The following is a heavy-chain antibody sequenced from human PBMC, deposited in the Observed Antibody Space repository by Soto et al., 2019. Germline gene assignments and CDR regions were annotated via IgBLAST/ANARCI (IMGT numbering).Heavy chain of an antibody. CDR1: GGSISSGGYS. CDR2: IYHSGST. CDR3: ARLTGYYSVDY. D-gene: IGHD3-9*01. J-gene: IGHJ4*02. Sequence: PSETLSLTCAVSGGSISSGGYSWSWIRQPPGKSLEWIGYIYHSGSTYYNPSLKSRVTISVDRSRNQFSLKLSSVTAADTAVYYCARLTGYYSVDYWGQGTLVTVSS. V-gene: IGHV4-30-2*01.